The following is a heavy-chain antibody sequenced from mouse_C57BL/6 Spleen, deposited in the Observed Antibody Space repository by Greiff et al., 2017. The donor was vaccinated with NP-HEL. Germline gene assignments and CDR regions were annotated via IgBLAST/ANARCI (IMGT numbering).Heavy chain of an antibody. Sequence: EVKLVESGGGLVKPGGSLKLSCAASGFTFSDYGMHWVRQAPEKGLEWVAYISSGSSTIYYADTVKGRFTISRDNAKNTLFLQMTSLRSEDTAMYYCARTRRGYFDVWGTGTTVTVSS. CDR2: ISSGSSTI. CDR1: GFTFSDYG. V-gene: IGHV5-17*01. D-gene: IGHD2-12*01. CDR3: ARTRRGYFDV. J-gene: IGHJ1*03.